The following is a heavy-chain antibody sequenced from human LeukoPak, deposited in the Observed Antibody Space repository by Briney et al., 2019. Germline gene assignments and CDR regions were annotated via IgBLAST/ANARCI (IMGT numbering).Heavy chain of an antibody. V-gene: IGHV3-30*04. D-gene: IGHD6-13*01. Sequence: GGSLRLSCAASGFTFSSYAMHWVRQAPGKGLEWVAVISYDGSNKYYADSVKGRYTISRDNSKNTLYLQMNSLRVEDTAVYYCAKGPPFSSTWYFDFWAQGALVTVSS. CDR2: ISYDGSNK. CDR3: AKGPPFSSTWYFDF. CDR1: GFTFSSYA. J-gene: IGHJ4*02.